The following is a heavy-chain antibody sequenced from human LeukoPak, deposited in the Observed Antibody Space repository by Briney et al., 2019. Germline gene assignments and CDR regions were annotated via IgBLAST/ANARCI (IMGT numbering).Heavy chain of an antibody. D-gene: IGHD2-2*01. Sequence: ASVKVSCKASGGTFSSYAISWVRQAPGQGLEGMGGIIPIFGTANYAQKFQGRVTVTADESTSTAYMELSSLRSEDTAVYYCARSYCSSTSCYSGGIYYYYYMDVWGKGTTVTVSS. CDR3: ARSYCSSTSCYSGGIYYYYYMDV. V-gene: IGHV1-69*13. CDR1: GGTFSSYA. J-gene: IGHJ6*03. CDR2: IIPIFGTA.